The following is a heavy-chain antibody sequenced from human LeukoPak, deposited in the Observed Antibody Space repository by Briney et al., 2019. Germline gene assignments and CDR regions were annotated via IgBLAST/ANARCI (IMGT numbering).Heavy chain of an antibody. V-gene: IGHV1-69*05. J-gene: IGHJ4*02. Sequence: ASVKVSCKASGGTFSSYAISWVRQAPGQGLEWMGGIIPIFGTANYAQKFQGRVTITTDESTSTAYMELSSLRSEDTAVYYCAAGDIVVVPAAIGLYWGQGTRVTVSS. CDR3: AAGDIVVVPAAIGLY. D-gene: IGHD2-2*01. CDR1: GGTFSSYA. CDR2: IIPIFGTA.